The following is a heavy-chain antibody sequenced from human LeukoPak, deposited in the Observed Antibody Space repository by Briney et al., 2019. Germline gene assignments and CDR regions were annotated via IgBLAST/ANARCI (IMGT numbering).Heavy chain of an antibody. Sequence: GGSLRLSCAASGFTFSRYGMHWVRQAPGKGLEWVTAISYDGSNKYYADSVKGRFTISRDNSKNTLYLQMNSLRAEDTAVYYCAKQGVYGDYGYYYYYMDVWGKGTTVTVSS. D-gene: IGHD4-17*01. CDR3: AKQGVYGDYGYYYYYMDV. CDR1: GFTFSRYG. CDR2: ISYDGSNK. J-gene: IGHJ6*03. V-gene: IGHV3-30*18.